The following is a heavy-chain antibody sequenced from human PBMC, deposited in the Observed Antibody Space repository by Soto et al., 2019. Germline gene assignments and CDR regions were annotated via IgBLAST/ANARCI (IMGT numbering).Heavy chain of an antibody. CDR3: ARQGIAAAGPYNWFDP. J-gene: IGHJ5*02. CDR1: GGAFSGYY. CDR2: IYYSGST. Sequence: SETLSLTCAVYGGAFSGYYWSWIRQPPGKGLEWLGYIYYSGSTNYNPSLKGRVTISVDTSKNQFSLKLSSVTAADTAVYYCARQGIAAAGPYNWFDPWGQGTLVTVSS. V-gene: IGHV4-59*08. D-gene: IGHD6-13*01.